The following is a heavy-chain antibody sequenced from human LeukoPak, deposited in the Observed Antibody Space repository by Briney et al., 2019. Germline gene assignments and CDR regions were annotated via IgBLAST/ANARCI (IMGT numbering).Heavy chain of an antibody. V-gene: IGHV4-38-2*01. CDR2: IYHSGST. J-gene: IGHJ4*02. CDR1: GYSISSGYY. D-gene: IGHD1-26*01. CDR3: ARRSSGSYYSDYFDY. Sequence: PSETLSLTCAVSGYSISSGYYWGWIRQPPGKGLEWIGSIYHSGSTYYNPSLKSRVTISVDTSKNQFSPKLSSVTAADTAVYYCARRSSGSYYSDYFDYWGQGTLVTVSS.